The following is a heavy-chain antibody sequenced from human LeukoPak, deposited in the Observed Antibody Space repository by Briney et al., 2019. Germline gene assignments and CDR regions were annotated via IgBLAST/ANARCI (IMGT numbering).Heavy chain of an antibody. CDR2: VSPSHTTR. V-gene: IGHV1-18*01. CDR3: ASQRAKHYCYMDV. J-gene: IGHJ6*03. CDR1: GYTFRQYS. Sequence: ASVKLSCKASGYTFRQYSISWVRQAPGKGFEWMGWVSPSHTTRVYAQEFQGRVTMTADTNTNTVSMELRSLRFDDTAVYYCASQRAKHYCYMDVWGKGTTVTVSS.